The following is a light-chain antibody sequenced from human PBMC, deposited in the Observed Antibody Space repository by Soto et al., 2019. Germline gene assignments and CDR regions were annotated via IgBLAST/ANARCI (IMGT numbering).Light chain of an antibody. CDR3: QQRSNWPGIT. V-gene: IGKV3-11*01. J-gene: IGKJ5*01. CDR2: DAS. CDR1: QSVSSY. Sequence: EIVLTQSPATLSLSPGERATLSCRASQSVSSYLAWYQQKPGQAPRLLIYDASNRVTGIPARFSGSGSGTDFTLTISSLEPEDFAVYYCQQRSNWPGITFGQGTRREI.